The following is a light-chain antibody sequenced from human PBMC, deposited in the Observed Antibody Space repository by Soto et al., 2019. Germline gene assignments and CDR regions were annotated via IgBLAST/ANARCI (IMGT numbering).Light chain of an antibody. Sequence: EIVFTQSPATLSLSPGERATLSCRASQSVGSYLAWYQQKPGQAPRLLIYDAFNRATGIPARFSGSGSGTDFTLTISSLEPEDFAVYYCQQRANWPVTFGQGTRLEIK. V-gene: IGKV3-11*01. CDR3: QQRANWPVT. CDR2: DAF. J-gene: IGKJ5*01. CDR1: QSVGSY.